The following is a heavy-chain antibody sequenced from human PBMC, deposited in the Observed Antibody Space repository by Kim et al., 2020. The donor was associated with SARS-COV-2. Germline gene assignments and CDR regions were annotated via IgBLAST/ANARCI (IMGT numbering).Heavy chain of an antibody. V-gene: IGHV7-4-1*02. Sequence: ASVKVSCKGSGYTFIKYGINWVRQAPGHGLEWMGWINTNTGDPTYAQGFTGRFVFSLDTSLSTAYLQISSLEAADTAVYFCARTVTVLALWGQGTLVTVS. J-gene: IGHJ4*02. D-gene: IGHD2-21*02. CDR2: INTNTGDP. CDR1: GYTFIKYG. CDR3: ARTVTVLAL.